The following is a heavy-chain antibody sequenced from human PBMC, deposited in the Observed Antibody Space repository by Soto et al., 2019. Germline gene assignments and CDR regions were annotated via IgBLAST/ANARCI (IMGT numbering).Heavy chain of an antibody. CDR2: IIPIFGTA. CDR1: GGTFSSYA. CDR3: ARAIGGTDSSGSEIDY. Sequence: QVQLVQSGAEVKKPGSSVKVSCKASGGTFSSYAISWVRQAPGQGLEWMGGIIPIFGTAYYAQKFQGRVTITEDESTSIAYLELSSLRSEDTPVYYCARAIGGTDSSGSEIDYWGQGTLVTACS. J-gene: IGHJ4*02. D-gene: IGHD3-22*01. V-gene: IGHV1-69*12.